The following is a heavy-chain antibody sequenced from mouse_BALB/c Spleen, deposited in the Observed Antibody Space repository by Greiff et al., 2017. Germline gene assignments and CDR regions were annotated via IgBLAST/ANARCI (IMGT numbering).Heavy chain of an antibody. CDR2: IRLKSNNYAT. J-gene: IGHJ4*01. V-gene: IGHV6-6*02. CDR3: TGWSYAMDY. CDR1: GFTFSNYW. Sequence: EVQGVESGGGLVQPGGSMKLSCVASGFTFSNYWMNWVRQSPEKGLEWVAEIRLKSNNYATHYAESVKGRFTISRDDSKSSVYLQMNNLRAEDTGIYYCTGWSYAMDYWGQGTSVTVSS.